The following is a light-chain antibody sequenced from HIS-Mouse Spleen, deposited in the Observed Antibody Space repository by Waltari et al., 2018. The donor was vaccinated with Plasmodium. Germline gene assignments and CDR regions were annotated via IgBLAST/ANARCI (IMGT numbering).Light chain of an antibody. CDR1: HLGSKS. V-gene: IGLV3-21*02. CDR3: QVWDSSSDHYV. CDR2: DDS. J-gene: IGLJ1*01. Sequence: SYVLTQPPSVSVAPGQTARITCGGNHLGSKSVPWYQQKPGQAPGLVVYDDSDRPSGIPERFSGSNSGNTATLTISRVEAGDEADYYCQVWDSSSDHYVFGTGTKVTVL.